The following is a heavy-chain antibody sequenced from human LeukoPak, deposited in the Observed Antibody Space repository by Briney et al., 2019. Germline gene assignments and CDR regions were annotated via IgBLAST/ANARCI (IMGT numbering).Heavy chain of an antibody. CDR2: IYYSGST. CDR1: GGSISSYY. CDR3: ASELIAAAGDDAFDI. D-gene: IGHD6-13*01. Sequence: PSETLSLTCTVSGGSISSYYWSWIRQPPGKGLEWIGYIYYSGSTNYNPSLKSRVTISVDTSKNQFSLKLSSVTAADTAVYYCASELIAAAGDDAFDIWGQGTMVTVSS. J-gene: IGHJ3*02. V-gene: IGHV4-59*01.